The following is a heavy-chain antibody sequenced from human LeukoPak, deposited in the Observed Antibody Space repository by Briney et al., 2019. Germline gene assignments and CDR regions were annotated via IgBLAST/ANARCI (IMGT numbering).Heavy chain of an antibody. Sequence: SVKVSCKASGYTFTSYAISWVRQAPGQGLEWMGGIIPIFGTANYAQKFQGRVTITADESTSTAYMELSSLRSEDTAVYYCARGNGSGSSLSAYYYYYYMDVWGKGTTVTISS. D-gene: IGHD3-10*01. V-gene: IGHV1-69*13. J-gene: IGHJ6*03. CDR1: GYTFTSYA. CDR2: IIPIFGTA. CDR3: ARGNGSGSSLSAYYYYYYMDV.